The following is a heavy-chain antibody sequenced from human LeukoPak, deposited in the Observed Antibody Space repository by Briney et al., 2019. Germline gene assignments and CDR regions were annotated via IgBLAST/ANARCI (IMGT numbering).Heavy chain of an antibody. V-gene: IGHV3-11*04. D-gene: IGHD2-2*02. CDR2: ISSSSNTI. J-gene: IGHJ4*02. Sequence: GGSLRLSCAASGFTFSDYYMSWIRQAPGKGLEWVSYISSSSNTIYYADSVKGRFTISRDNAKNSLYLQMNSLRAEDTAVYYCAKDLTGYCSSTSCYTGYWGQGTLVTVSS. CDR3: AKDLTGYCSSTSCYTGY. CDR1: GFTFSDYY.